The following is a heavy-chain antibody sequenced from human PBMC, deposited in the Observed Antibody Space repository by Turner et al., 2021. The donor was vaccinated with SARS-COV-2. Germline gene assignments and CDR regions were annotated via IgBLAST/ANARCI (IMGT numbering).Heavy chain of an antibody. CDR2: IIIFLGIA. V-gene: IGHV1-69*10. Sequence: QVQLVQSGAEARKPGSSVRVSCKPSGGTFSTYAIGWVRQAPGQGLEWMGGIIIFLGIANYAQNFKGRVTITADKSTSTAYMELSSLRSEDTALEYCATLGGVAAQNFDYWGQGTLVTVSS. CDR3: ATLGGVAAQNFDY. J-gene: IGHJ4*02. CDR1: GGTFSTYA. D-gene: IGHD6-25*01.